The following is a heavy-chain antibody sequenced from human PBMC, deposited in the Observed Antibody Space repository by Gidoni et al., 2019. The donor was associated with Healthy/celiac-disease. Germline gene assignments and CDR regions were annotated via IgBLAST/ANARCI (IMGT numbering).Heavy chain of an antibody. V-gene: IGHV3-33*01. J-gene: IGHJ4*02. Sequence: QVQLVESGGGVVQPGRSLRLSCAASGFTFSSYGMHWVRQAPGKGLEWVAVRWYDGSNKYYADSVKGRFTISRDNSKNTLYLQMNSRRAEDTAVYYCARDSPGDTALDYWGQGTLVTVSS. CDR1: GFTFSSYG. D-gene: IGHD5-18*01. CDR2: RWYDGSNK. CDR3: ARDSPGDTALDY.